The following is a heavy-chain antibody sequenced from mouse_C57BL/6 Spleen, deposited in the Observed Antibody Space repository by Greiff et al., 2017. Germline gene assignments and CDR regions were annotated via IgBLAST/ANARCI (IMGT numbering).Heavy chain of an antibody. J-gene: IGHJ3*01. CDR3: ARSDYGSSLFAY. V-gene: IGHV1-54*01. Sequence: QVQLQQSGAELVRPGTSVKVSCKASGYAFTNYLIEWVKQRPGQGLEWIGVINPGSGGTNYNEKFKGKATLTADKSSSTAYMQLSSLTSEDSAVYCCARSDYGSSLFAYWGQGTLVTVSA. D-gene: IGHD1-1*01. CDR2: INPGSGGT. CDR1: GYAFTNYL.